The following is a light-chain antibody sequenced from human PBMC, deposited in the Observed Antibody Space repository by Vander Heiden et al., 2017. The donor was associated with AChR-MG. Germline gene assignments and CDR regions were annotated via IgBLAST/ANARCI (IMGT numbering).Light chain of an antibody. CDR2: GAP. J-gene: IGKJ2*01. Sequence: EVVVTQSPATLSVSPGERATLSCRASHSINSNLAWYQPKPGQAPRLLIYGAPTRATGIPARFSGSGSGTDFTLTISSLRSEDFAVYYCQQYNNCPPDTFSQGTKLEIK. CDR1: HSINSN. CDR3: QQYNNCPPDT. V-gene: IGKV3-15*01.